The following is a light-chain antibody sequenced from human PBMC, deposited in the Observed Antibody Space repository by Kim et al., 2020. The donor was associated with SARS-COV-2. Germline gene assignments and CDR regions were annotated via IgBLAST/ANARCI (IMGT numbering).Light chain of an antibody. CDR3: QRTYNAPPSLT. Sequence: VGDRVTSTCRVRQGMSSYLNWYRQKPGKVPNLLIYSASNLHSGVPSRFSGRASGTDFTLTISSLQPEDVATYYGQRTYNAPPSLTFGGGTKVDIK. V-gene: IGKV1-27*01. CDR1: QGMSSY. CDR2: SAS. J-gene: IGKJ4*01.